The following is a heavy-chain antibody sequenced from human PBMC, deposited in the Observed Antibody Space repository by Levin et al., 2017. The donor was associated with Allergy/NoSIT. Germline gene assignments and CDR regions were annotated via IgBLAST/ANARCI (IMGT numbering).Heavy chain of an antibody. D-gene: IGHD1-7*01. V-gene: IGHV1-3*01. CDR2: INAGNGDT. J-gene: IGHJ4*02. CDR3: AREGISGTLAVDY. CDR1: GYTFTTYA. Sequence: GASVKVSCKASGYTFTTYAMHWVRQAPGQGLQWMGLINAGNGDTRYSQTLQGRVTLTSATSASTAYMELNSLRSQDTAVYYCAREGISGTLAVDYGGRGALVTVCS.